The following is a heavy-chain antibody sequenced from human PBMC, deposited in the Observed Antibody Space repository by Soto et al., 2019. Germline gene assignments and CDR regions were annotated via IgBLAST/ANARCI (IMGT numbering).Heavy chain of an antibody. CDR1: GGSISSYY. CDR3: ARGRVAAAGKGGSWFDP. J-gene: IGHJ5*02. CDR2: IYYSGST. V-gene: IGHV4-59*01. D-gene: IGHD6-13*01. Sequence: QVQLQESGPGLVKPSETLSLTCTVSGGSISSYYWSWIRQPPGKGLEWIGYIYYSGSTNYNPALKSRVPISVDTSKNQFSLKLSSVTAADTAVYYCARGRVAAAGKGGSWFDPWGQGTLVTVSS.